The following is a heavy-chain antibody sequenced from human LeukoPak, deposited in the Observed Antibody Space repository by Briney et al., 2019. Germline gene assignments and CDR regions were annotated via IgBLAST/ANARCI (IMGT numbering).Heavy chain of an antibody. CDR3: ARDEGVGGYCTNGVCYTNWFDP. D-gene: IGHD2-8*01. J-gene: IGHJ5*02. Sequence: SSVKVSCKASGGTFSSYAISWVRQAPGQGLERMGRIIPIFGTANYAQKFQGRVTITTDASTSTAYMELSSLRSEDTAVYYCARDEGVGGYCTNGVCYTNWFDPWGQGTLVTVSS. V-gene: IGHV1-69*05. CDR1: GGTFSSYA. CDR2: IIPIFGTA.